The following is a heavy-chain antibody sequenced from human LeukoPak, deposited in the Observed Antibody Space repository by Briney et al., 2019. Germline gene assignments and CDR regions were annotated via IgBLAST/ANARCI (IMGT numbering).Heavy chain of an antibody. CDR3: ARDPVEWELLLDY. CDR2: MNIDGSEK. J-gene: IGHJ4*02. Sequence: PGGSLRLSCAASGFTFSNYWMGWVRQAPGKRPEWVASMNIDGSEKYYADSVKGRFSISRDNARNSVYLQMASLRVEDTAVYYCARDPVEWELLLDYWGQGALVTVSS. D-gene: IGHD1-26*01. CDR1: GFTFSNYW. V-gene: IGHV3-7*01.